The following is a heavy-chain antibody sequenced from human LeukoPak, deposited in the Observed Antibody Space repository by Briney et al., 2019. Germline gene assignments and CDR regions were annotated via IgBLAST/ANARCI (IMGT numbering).Heavy chain of an antibody. V-gene: IGHV3-7*01. D-gene: IGHD2-15*01. CDR2: IKQDGSEK. CDR1: GFTFSSYW. J-gene: IGHJ6*02. CDR3: ARDRGGSYYYYGMDV. Sequence: GGSLRLPCAASGFTFSSYWMSWVRQAPGKGLEWVANIKQDGSEKYYVDSVKGRFTISRDNAKNSLYLQMNSLRAEDTAVYYCARDRGGSYYYYGMDVWGQVTPVTVSS.